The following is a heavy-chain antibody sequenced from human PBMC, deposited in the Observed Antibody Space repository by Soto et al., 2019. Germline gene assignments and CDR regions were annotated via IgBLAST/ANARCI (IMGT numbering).Heavy chain of an antibody. Sequence: SETLSLTCAVNAGSFSHYSWNWIRQSPGKGLEGIGKIKHSGSSNYNPSLRSRVSISVDMSKSQFSLRLSSVTAADTAVYYCARGGSSDWQVALDIWGQGTMVTVS. J-gene: IGHJ3*02. CDR3: ARGGSSDWQVALDI. CDR2: IKHSGSS. V-gene: IGHV4-34*01. D-gene: IGHD6-19*01. CDR1: AGSFSHYS.